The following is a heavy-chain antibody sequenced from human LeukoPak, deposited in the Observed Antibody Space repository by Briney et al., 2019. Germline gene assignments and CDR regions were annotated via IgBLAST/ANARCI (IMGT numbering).Heavy chain of an antibody. D-gene: IGHD3-3*01. J-gene: IGHJ4*02. CDR1: GGSISSSSYY. Sequence: SETLSLTCTVSGGSISSSSYYWGWIRQPPGKGLGWIGSIYYSGSTYYNPSLKSRVTISVDTSKNQFSLKLSSVTAADTAVYYCARAWGYDFWSGYYGMGYFDYWGQGTLVTVSS. V-gene: IGHV4-39*07. CDR3: ARAWGYDFWSGYYGMGYFDY. CDR2: IYYSGST.